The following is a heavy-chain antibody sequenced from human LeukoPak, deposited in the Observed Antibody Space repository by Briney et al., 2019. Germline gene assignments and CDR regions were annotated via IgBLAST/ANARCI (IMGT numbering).Heavy chain of an antibody. J-gene: IGHJ4*02. CDR3: ARDHPYYYDSSGYYYAN. CDR1: GGTFSSYA. D-gene: IGHD3-22*01. Sequence: ASVKVSCKASGGTFSSYAISWVRQAPGQGLEWMGRIIPIFGTANYAQKFQGRVTITADKSTSTAYMELSSLRSEDTAVHYCARDHPYYYDSSGYYYANWGQGTLVTVSS. CDR2: IIPIFGTA. V-gene: IGHV1-69*06.